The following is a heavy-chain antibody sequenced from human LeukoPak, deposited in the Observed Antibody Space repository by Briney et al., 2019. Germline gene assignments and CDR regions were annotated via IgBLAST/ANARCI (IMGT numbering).Heavy chain of an antibody. J-gene: IGHJ4*02. CDR3: TKEDYGNYVSPH. V-gene: IGHV3-15*01. CDR2: IKRKSDGGAT. CDR1: GFTFSNAW. Sequence: GGSLRLSCAASGFTFSNAWMSWVRQAPGKGLEWVGRIKRKSDGGATDYAAPVKGRFTISRDDSKNTLYPQMNSLKTEDTALYYCTKEDYGNYVSPHWGQGTLVTVSS. D-gene: IGHD4-11*01.